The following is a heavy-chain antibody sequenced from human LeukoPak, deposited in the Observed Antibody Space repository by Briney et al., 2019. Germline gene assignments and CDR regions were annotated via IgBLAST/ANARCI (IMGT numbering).Heavy chain of an antibody. V-gene: IGHV3-66*01. CDR3: ATVDHYYETSGPGGPIPGWFFDL. Sequence: LAGGSLRLSCKASGFPVSNTYMTWVRQAPGKGLEWVALLYAGGSTIYADSVRDRFVISRDNSKNTLFLQMNGLRVEDTAVYYCATVDHYYETSGPGGPIPGWFFDLWGRGTLVIVSS. CDR2: LYAGGST. D-gene: IGHD3-22*01. CDR1: GFPVSNTY. J-gene: IGHJ2*01.